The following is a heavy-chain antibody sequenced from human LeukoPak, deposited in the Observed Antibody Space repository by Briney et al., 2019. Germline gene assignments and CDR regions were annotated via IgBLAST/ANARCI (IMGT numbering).Heavy chain of an antibody. CDR3: TRHVGDPGIAAAGYYYYGMDV. Sequence: GGSLKLSCAASGFTFSGSAMHWVRQASGKGREWVGRIRSKANSYATAYAASVKVSFNISRDDSKNTQYMQMNSLKTEDTAVYYCTRHVGDPGIAAAGYYYYGMDVWGQGTTVTVSS. V-gene: IGHV3-73*01. CDR2: IRSKANSYAT. CDR1: GFTFSGSA. J-gene: IGHJ6*02. D-gene: IGHD6-13*01.